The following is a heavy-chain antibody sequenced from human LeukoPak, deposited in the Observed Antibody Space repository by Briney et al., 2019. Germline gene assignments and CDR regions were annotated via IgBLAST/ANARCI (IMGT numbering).Heavy chain of an antibody. J-gene: IGHJ3*02. CDR2: IYYSGST. CDR3: ARVSIAVAGPDAFDI. CDR1: GGSMSTYY. D-gene: IGHD6-19*01. Sequence: SETLSLTCTVSGGSMSTYYWSWIRQPPGKGLEWIGYIYYSGSTNYNPSLKSRVTISVDTSKNQFSLKLSSVTAADTAVYYCARVSIAVAGPDAFDIWGQGTMVTVSS. V-gene: IGHV4-59*01.